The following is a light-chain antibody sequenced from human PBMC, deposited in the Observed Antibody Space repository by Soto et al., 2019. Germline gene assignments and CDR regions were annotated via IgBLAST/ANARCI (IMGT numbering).Light chain of an antibody. Sequence: QSALTQPPSASGSPGQSVTISCTGTSSDVGGYNYVSWYQHHPGKAPKLIIYEVYKRPSGVPDRFSGSKSGNTAALTVSGLQAEDEADYYCSSYVGTNSYVFGTGTKVHRP. V-gene: IGLV2-8*01. CDR3: SSYVGTNSYV. J-gene: IGLJ1*01. CDR1: SSDVGGYNY. CDR2: EVY.